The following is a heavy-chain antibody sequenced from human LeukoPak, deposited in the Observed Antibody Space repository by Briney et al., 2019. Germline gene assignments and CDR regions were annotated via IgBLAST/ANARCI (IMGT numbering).Heavy chain of an antibody. CDR1: GFTFSSYA. CDR3: AKELYASGSYYNGFLDY. D-gene: IGHD3-10*01. CDR2: ISGSRT. J-gene: IGHJ4*02. Sequence: GGSLRLSCAASGFTFSSYAMSWVRQAPGKGLEWVSAISGSRTYYTDSVKGRFTISRDNSKNTLYLQMNSLRAEDTAVYYCAKELYASGSYYNGFLDYWGQGTLVTVSS. V-gene: IGHV3-23*01.